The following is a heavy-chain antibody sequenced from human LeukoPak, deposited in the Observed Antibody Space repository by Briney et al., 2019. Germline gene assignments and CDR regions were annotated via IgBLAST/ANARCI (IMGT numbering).Heavy chain of an antibody. V-gene: IGHV3-7*03. Sequence: QPGGSLRLSCAASGFTFSSYWMSWVRQAPGKGLEWVANTKQDESEKFYVDSVKGRFTISRDNAKNSLYLQMNSLRAEDTAVYYCARDWAPMVRGVSDYWGQGTLVTVSS. CDR3: ARDWAPMVRGVSDY. J-gene: IGHJ4*02. CDR2: TKQDESEK. CDR1: GFTFSSYW. D-gene: IGHD3-10*01.